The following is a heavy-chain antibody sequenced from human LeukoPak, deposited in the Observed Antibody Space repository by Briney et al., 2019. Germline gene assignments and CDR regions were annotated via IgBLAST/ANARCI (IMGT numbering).Heavy chain of an antibody. CDR3: ARESGSVTSEVDFDY. CDR1: GFIFNNYA. D-gene: IGHD4-17*01. V-gene: IGHV3-7*01. Sequence: GGSLRLSCAASGFIFNNYALSWVRQAPGKGLEWVATIRQDGSQKYYVDSVKGRFTISRDNAKNSLYLQMNSLRAEDTAVYYCARESGSVTSEVDFDYWGQGTLVTVSS. CDR2: IRQDGSQK. J-gene: IGHJ4*02.